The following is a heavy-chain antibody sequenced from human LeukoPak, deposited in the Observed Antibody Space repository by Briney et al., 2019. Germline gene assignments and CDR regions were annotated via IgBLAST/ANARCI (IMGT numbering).Heavy chain of an antibody. Sequence: QPGGSLRLSCAASGFTFSKHGMNWVRQAPGKGLEWVSGISPSGDITYYADSVKGRFTISRDNSKNTLFLQMNSLRVEDTAVYYCARGVFNWGQGTLVTVSS. D-gene: IGHD3-10*01. V-gene: IGHV3-23*01. J-gene: IGHJ4*02. CDR1: GFTFSKHG. CDR2: ISPSGDIT. CDR3: ARGVFN.